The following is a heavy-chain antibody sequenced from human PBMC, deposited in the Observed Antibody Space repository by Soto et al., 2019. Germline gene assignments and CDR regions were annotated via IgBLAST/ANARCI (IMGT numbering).Heavy chain of an antibody. CDR3: ARDVRGNYFDY. J-gene: IGHJ4*02. Sequence: XGSLILSCAASGFTLSSYSMNWVRQAPGKGLEWVSYISSRSSNIYYADSVKGRFTISRDNAKNSLYLQMNSLRDDDTAVYYCARDVRGNYFDYWGQGTLVTVSS. V-gene: IGHV3-48*02. D-gene: IGHD1-26*01. CDR1: GFTLSSYS. CDR2: ISSRSSNI.